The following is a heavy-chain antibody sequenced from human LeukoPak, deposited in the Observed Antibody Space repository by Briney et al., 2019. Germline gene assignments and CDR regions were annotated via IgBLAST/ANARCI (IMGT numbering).Heavy chain of an antibody. CDR3: ASLVTMVRGVIRDY. V-gene: IGHV3-53*01. CDR1: GFTVSSNY. CDR2: IYSGGST. J-gene: IGHJ4*02. D-gene: IGHD3-10*01. Sequence: GGSLRLSCAASGFTVSSNYMSWVRQAPGKGLECVSVIYSGGSTYYADSVKGRFTISRNNSKNTLYLQMNSLRAEDTAVYYCASLVTMVRGVIRDYWGQGTLVTVSS.